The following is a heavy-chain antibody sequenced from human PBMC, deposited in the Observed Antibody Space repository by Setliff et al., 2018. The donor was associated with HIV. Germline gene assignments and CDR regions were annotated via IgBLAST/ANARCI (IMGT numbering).Heavy chain of an antibody. D-gene: IGHD3-3*01. CDR2: IYTSGTT. V-gene: IGHV4-61*02. CDR3: TRRINFGSGYYKDHAFDL. J-gene: IGHJ3*01. Sequence: SETLSLTCTVSGGSISSGGFYWYWIRQPAGKGLEWIGRIYTSGTTNYNPSLKRRVTISMDTSKSQFALRLTSVTAADTAIYFCTRRINFGSGYYKDHAFDLWGQGTMVT. CDR1: GGSISSGGFY.